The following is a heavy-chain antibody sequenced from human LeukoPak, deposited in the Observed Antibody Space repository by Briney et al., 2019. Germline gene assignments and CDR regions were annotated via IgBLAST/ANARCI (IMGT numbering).Heavy chain of an antibody. CDR1: GYTFTGYY. J-gene: IGHJ4*02. CDR2: INPNSGGT. CDR3: ARSVLIAVAPDY. V-gene: IGHV1-2*02. D-gene: IGHD6-19*01. Sequence: GASVKVSCKSSGYTFTGYYMHWVRPAPGQGLAWMGWINPNSGGTNYAQKFQGRVTMTRDTSISTAYMELSRLRSDDTAVYYCARSVLIAVAPDYWGQGTLVTVSS.